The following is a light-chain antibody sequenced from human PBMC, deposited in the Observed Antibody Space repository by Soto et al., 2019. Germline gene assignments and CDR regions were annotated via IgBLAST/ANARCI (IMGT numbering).Light chain of an antibody. CDR1: QSVSDMY. V-gene: IGKV3-20*01. CDR3: QHYGTSAL. Sequence: EIVLTQSPGTLSLSPGERATLSCRASQSVSDMYLAWYQQKPGQAPRLLIYASNRATGIPDRFSGSGSGTDFTLTISRLEPEDFAVYYCQHYGTSALFGPGTKVEIK. CDR2: AS. J-gene: IGKJ3*01.